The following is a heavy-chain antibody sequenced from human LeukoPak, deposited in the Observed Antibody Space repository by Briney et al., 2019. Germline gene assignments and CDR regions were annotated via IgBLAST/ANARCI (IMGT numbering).Heavy chain of an antibody. D-gene: IGHD6-19*01. J-gene: IGHJ4*02. CDR2: IIPILGIA. Sequence: ASVKVACKASGCTFSSYAISWVRQAPGQGLEWMGRIIPILGIANYAQKFQGRVTITADKSTSTAYMVLSRLGSADTALYYCARETDIAVAANYFDYWGQGTLVTVSS. CDR3: ARETDIAVAANYFDY. CDR1: GCTFSSYA. V-gene: IGHV1-69*04.